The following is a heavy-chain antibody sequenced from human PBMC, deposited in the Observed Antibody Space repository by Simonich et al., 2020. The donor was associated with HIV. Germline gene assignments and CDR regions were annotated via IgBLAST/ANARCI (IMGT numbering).Heavy chain of an antibody. Sequence: EVQLVESGGGLVQPGRSLRLSCAASGFTFDDYAMHWVRQAPGKGLGWVSGISWNSGSIGYADSVKGRFTISRDNAKNPLYLQMNSVRAEDMALYYCAKDRYSSSSGSFDYWGQGTLVTVSS. CDR3: AKDRYSSSSGSFDY. J-gene: IGHJ4*02. D-gene: IGHD6-6*01. V-gene: IGHV3-9*03. CDR2: ISWNSGSI. CDR1: GFTFDDYA.